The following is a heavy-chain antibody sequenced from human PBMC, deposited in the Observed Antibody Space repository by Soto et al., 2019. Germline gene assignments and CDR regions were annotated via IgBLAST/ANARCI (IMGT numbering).Heavy chain of an antibody. CDR3: ATPLWRTDYNSGSFDL. V-gene: IGHV3-30-3*01. D-gene: IGHD4-4*01. CDR1: GFTFSSYA. J-gene: IGHJ2*01. Sequence: QVQLVESGGGVVQPGRSLRLSCAASGFTFSSYAMHWVRQAPGKGLEWVAGISYDGSNKYYADSAKGRFTISRDNSKNTLYLQMNSLRAEDTAVYYCATPLWRTDYNSGSFDLWGRGTLVTVSS. CDR2: ISYDGSNK.